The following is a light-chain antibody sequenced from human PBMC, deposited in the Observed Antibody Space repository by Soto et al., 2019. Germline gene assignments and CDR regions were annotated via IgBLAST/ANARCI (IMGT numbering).Light chain of an antibody. CDR1: TSDVGAYDY. CDR3: ISYTRSSTVV. V-gene: IGLV2-14*03. CDR2: DVS. J-gene: IGLJ2*01. Sequence: QSALTQPASVSGSPGQSITISCTGTTSDVGAYDYVSWYQHHPGKAPKLMIYDVSNRPSGVSLRFSGSKSGITASLTISGLQAEDEAVYYCISYTRSSTVVFGGGTKVTVL.